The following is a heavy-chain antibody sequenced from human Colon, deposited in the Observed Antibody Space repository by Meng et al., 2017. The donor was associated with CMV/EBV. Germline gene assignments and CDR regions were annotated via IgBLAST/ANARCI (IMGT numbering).Heavy chain of an antibody. CDR2: IYPGDSDT. D-gene: IGHD6-6*01. V-gene: IGHV5-51*01. CDR1: GYNFATYW. J-gene: IGHJ5*02. Sequence: GGSLRLSCKASGYNFATYWIGWVRQMPGKGLEWMGIIYPGDSDTLYSLSFQGQVTISVDKSINTAYLQWDSLKASDTAIYYCARQGGAGSSSANWFDPWGQGTLVTVSS. CDR3: ARQGGAGSSSANWFDP.